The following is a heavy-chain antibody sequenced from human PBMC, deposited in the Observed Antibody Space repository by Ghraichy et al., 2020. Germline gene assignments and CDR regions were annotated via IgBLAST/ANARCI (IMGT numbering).Heavy chain of an antibody. Sequence: SETLSLTCTVSGGSISSSSYYWGWIRQPPGKGLEWIGSIYYSGSTYYNPSLKSRVTISVDTSKNQFSLKLSSVTAADTAVYYCARHSGASIAARQNFDYWGQGTLVTVSS. CDR2: IYYSGST. D-gene: IGHD6-6*01. CDR1: GGSISSSSYY. CDR3: ARHSGASIAARQNFDY. V-gene: IGHV4-39*01. J-gene: IGHJ4*02.